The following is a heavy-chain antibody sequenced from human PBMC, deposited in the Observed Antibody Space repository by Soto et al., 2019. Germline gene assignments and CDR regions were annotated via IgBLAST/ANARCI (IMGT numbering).Heavy chain of an antibody. J-gene: IGHJ4*02. CDR1: GYSFTSYW. D-gene: IGHD5-18*01. Sequence: PGESLKISCKGSGYSFTSYWISWVRQMPGKGLEWMGRIDPSDSYTNYSPSFQGHVTISADKSISTAYLQWSSLKASDTAMYYCASLTAMVYRDPEPYDYWGQGTLVTVSS. CDR2: IDPSDSYT. CDR3: ASLTAMVYRDPEPYDY. V-gene: IGHV5-10-1*01.